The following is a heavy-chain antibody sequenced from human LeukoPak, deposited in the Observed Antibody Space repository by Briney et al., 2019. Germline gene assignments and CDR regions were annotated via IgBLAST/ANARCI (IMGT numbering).Heavy chain of an antibody. D-gene: IGHD3-9*01. J-gene: IGHJ4*02. CDR3: AKESYYDILTGYGTDY. CDR1: GFTFSSYA. Sequence: GGSLRLSCAASGFTFSSYAMSWVRQAPGKGLEWVSAISGSGGSTYYADSVKGRFTISRDNSKNTLYLQMNSLRAEDTAVYYCAKESYYDILTGYGTDYWGQGTLVTVSS. CDR2: ISGSGGST. V-gene: IGHV3-23*01.